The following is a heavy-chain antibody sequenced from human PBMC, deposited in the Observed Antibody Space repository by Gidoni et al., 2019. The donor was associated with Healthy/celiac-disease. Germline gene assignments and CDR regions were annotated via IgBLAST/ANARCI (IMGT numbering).Heavy chain of an antibody. CDR3: ARRVGYYYGMDV. CDR2: IYSGGST. J-gene: IGHJ6*02. CDR1: WVTVSSNY. V-gene: IGHV3-53*01. Sequence: EVQLVESGGGLIQPGGVLGLSCAASWVTVSSNYMSWVRQAPGKGLEWVSVIYSGGSTYYADSVKGRFTISRDNSKNTLYLQMNSLRAEDTAVYYCARRVGYYYGMDVWGQGTTVTVSS.